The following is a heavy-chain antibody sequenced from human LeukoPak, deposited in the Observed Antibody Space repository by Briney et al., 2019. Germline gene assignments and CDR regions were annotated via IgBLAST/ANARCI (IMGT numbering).Heavy chain of an antibody. Sequence: SETLSLTCTVSGGSISSSSYYWGWIRQPPGEGLEWIGSIYYSGSTYYNPSLKSRVTISVDTSKNQFSLKLSSVTAADTAVYYCARQDMPWVQLRVGYYFDYWGQGTLVTVSS. V-gene: IGHV4-39*01. CDR2: IYYSGST. J-gene: IGHJ4*02. CDR3: ARQDMPWVQLRVGYYFDY. CDR1: GGSISSSSYY. D-gene: IGHD5-18*01.